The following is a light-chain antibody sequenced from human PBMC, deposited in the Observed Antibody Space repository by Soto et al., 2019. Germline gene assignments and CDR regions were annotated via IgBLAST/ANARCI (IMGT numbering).Light chain of an antibody. CDR2: KAS. CDR1: QSISSW. Sequence: DIQMTQSPSTLSASVGDRVTITCRASQSISSWLAWYQQKPGKAPKLLIYKASSLESGVPSRFSGSGCGTEFTLTISSLQPDDFATYYCQQYNSYPWTFGQGTNVEIK. CDR3: QQYNSYPWT. J-gene: IGKJ1*01. V-gene: IGKV1-5*03.